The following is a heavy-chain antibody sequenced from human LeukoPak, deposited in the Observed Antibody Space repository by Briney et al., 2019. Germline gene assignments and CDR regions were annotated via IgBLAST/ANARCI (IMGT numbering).Heavy chain of an antibody. Sequence: KSGGSLRLSGAASDFTFSDYKMNWVRQAPGKGLEWVSSIRSSSSYIYYADSVKGRFTISRDNAKNSLYLQMSSLRADDTAVYYCARGTAGYHSSYFDYWGQGTLVTVSS. CDR1: DFTFSDYK. CDR3: ARGTAGYHSSYFDY. J-gene: IGHJ4*02. CDR2: IRSSSSYI. V-gene: IGHV3-21*01. D-gene: IGHD3-16*02.